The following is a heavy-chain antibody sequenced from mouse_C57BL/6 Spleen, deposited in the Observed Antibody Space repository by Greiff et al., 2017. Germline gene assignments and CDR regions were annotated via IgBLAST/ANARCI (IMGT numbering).Heavy chain of an antibody. CDR2: IDPEDGDT. D-gene: IGHD2-3*01. V-gene: IGHV14-1*01. CDR3: TRMEPLYYFDY. CDR1: GFNIKDYY. J-gene: IGHJ2*01. Sequence: EVKLQESGAELVRPGASVKLSCTASGFNIKDYYMHWVKQRPEQGLEWIGRIDPEDGDTEYAPKFQGKATMTADTSSNTAYLQLSSLTSEDTAVYYCTRMEPLYYFDYWGQGTTLTVSS.